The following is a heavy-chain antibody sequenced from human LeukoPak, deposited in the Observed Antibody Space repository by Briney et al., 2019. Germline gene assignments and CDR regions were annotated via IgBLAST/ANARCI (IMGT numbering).Heavy chain of an antibody. Sequence: GGSLRLSCAASGFTFSSYSMNWVRQAPGKGLEWVSSISSSSSYIYYADSVKGRFTISRDNAKNSLYLQMNSLRAEDTAVYYYARARTTVADFDYWGQGTLVTVSS. CDR2: ISSSSSYI. J-gene: IGHJ4*02. CDR3: ARARTTVADFDY. D-gene: IGHD4-23*01. V-gene: IGHV3-21*01. CDR1: GFTFSSYS.